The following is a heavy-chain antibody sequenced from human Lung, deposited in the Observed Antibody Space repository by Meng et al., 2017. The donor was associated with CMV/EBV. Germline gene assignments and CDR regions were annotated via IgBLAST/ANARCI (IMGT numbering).Heavy chain of an antibody. Sequence: GESLKIACAASGFTFSRYAMTWVRQAPGKGLEWVSVVSSGSSNTYYADSVKGRFTVSRDNSKNTVYLQMNSLRAEDTAVYYCAKPTPYCSSTSCWSDYWVQGTLVTVSS. D-gene: IGHD2-2*01. CDR3: AKPTPYCSSTSCWSDY. V-gene: IGHV3-23*03. CDR2: VSSGSSNT. J-gene: IGHJ4*02. CDR1: GFTFSRYA.